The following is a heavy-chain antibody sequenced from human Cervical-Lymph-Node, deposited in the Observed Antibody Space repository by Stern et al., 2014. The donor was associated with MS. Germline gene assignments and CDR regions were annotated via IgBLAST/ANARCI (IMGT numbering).Heavy chain of an antibody. Sequence: QLVESGPEVKKPGTSVKVSCKASGFTFTSSAVQWVRQARGQRLAWIGWIVVGSGNTNYAQKFQERFTITRDMSTSTAYMKLSSLRSEDTAVYYCTAINDYYDSSGYDAFDIWGQGTMVTVSS. CDR3: TAINDYYDSSGYDAFDI. D-gene: IGHD3-22*01. CDR1: GFTFTSSA. V-gene: IGHV1-58*01. J-gene: IGHJ3*02. CDR2: IVVGSGNT.